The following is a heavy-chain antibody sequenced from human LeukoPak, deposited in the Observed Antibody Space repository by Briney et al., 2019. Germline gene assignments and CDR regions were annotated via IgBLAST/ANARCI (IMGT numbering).Heavy chain of an antibody. D-gene: IGHD3-16*01. CDR2: VYSSGNT. V-gene: IGHV4-39*07. Sequence: PSETLSLTCTVSGGSISSNTYCWGWIRQPPGKGLEWIASVYSSGNTYYNPSLKSRVTISVDTSKNQFSLKLSSVTAADTAVYYCAREGLGGAIRNWGQGTLVTVSS. CDR1: GGSISSNTYC. CDR3: AREGLGGAIRN. J-gene: IGHJ4*02.